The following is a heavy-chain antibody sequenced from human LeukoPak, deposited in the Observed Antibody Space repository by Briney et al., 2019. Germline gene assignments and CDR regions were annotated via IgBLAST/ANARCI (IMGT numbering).Heavy chain of an antibody. D-gene: IGHD1-26*01. V-gene: IGHV4-59*12. CDR2: IYYTGSA. J-gene: IGHJ5*02. CDR3: ARGLRKWELPDARWFDP. CDR1: GGSISSYY. Sequence: SETLSLTCTISGGSISSYYWSWIRQPPGKGLEWIGYIYYTGSANYNPSLKSRVTISLNTSKNQFSLKLSSVTAADTAVYYCARGLRKWELPDARWFDPWGQGTLVTVSS.